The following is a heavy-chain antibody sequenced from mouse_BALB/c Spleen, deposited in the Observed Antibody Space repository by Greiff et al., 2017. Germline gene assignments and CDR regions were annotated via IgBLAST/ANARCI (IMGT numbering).Heavy chain of an antibody. Sequence: EVKVVESGGGLVQPGGSLKLSCAASGFTFSSYGMSWVRQTPDKRLELVATINSNGGSTYYPDSVKGRFTISRDNAKNTLYLQMSSLKSEDTAMYYCARDLLHFDVWGAGTTVTVSS. J-gene: IGHJ1*01. D-gene: IGHD6-2*01. CDR3: ARDLLHFDV. CDR1: GFTFSSYG. V-gene: IGHV5-6-3*01. CDR2: INSNGGST.